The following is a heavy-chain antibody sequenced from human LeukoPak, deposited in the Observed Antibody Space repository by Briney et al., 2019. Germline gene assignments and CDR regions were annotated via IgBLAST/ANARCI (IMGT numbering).Heavy chain of an antibody. V-gene: IGHV4-59*01. J-gene: IGHJ4*02. D-gene: IGHD6-13*01. Sequence: PSETLSLTCTVSGDSFSYFYWSWIRQPPGKGLEWIGYIYNSGSTNYNPSLKSRVTISLDTSKNQFSLKLSSVTAADTAAYYCARGVVAAAGRTFDFWGQGTLVTVSS. CDR2: IYNSGST. CDR3: ARGVVAAAGRTFDF. CDR1: GDSFSYFY.